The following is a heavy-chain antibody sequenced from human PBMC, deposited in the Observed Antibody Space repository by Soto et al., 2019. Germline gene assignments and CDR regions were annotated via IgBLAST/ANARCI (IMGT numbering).Heavy chain of an antibody. CDR1: GGTFSSYA. CDR2: IIPIFGTA. V-gene: IGHV1-69*13. D-gene: IGHD3-22*01. Sequence: RASVKVSCKASGGTFSSYAISWVRQAPGQGLEWMGGIIPIFGTANYAQKFQGRVTITADESTSTAYMELSSLRSEDTAVYYCARAPDDSSGYYYDVFDYWGQGTLVTVSS. CDR3: ARAPDDSSGYYYDVFDY. J-gene: IGHJ4*02.